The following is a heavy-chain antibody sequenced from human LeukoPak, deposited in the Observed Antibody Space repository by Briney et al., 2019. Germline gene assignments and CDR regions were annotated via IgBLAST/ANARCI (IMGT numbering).Heavy chain of an antibody. CDR3: AKVVTMVRGVIMPGLFLAESNWFDP. J-gene: IGHJ5*02. V-gene: IGHV3-23*01. Sequence: GGSLRLSCAASGFTFSSYAMSWVRQAPGKGLEWVSAISGSGGSTYYADSVKGRFTISRDNSKNTLYLQMNSLRAEDTAVYYCAKVVTMVRGVIMPGLFLAESNWFDPWGQGTLVTVSS. D-gene: IGHD3-10*01. CDR2: ISGSGGST. CDR1: GFTFSSYA.